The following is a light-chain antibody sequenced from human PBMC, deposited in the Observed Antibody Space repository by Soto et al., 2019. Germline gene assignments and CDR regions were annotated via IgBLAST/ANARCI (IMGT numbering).Light chain of an antibody. J-gene: IGKJ4*01. CDR2: GAS. Sequence: DIVMTQSPATLSGAPGERVTFSCRASQRVSSKLAWYQHKPGQAPRLLISGASTGATGIPARFSGSGSGTEFTLNISSLQSEDCAIYYCQQYHTWPITFGGGTKVEIK. CDR1: QRVSSK. CDR3: QQYHTWPIT. V-gene: IGKV3-15*01.